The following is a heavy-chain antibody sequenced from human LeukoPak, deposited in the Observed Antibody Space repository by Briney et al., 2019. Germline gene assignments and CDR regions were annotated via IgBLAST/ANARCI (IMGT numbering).Heavy chain of an antibody. D-gene: IGHD6-19*01. V-gene: IGHV1-18*01. J-gene: IGHJ5*02. CDR1: GGTFSSYA. CDR2: ISGYNGHT. Sequence: ASVKVSCKASGGTFSSYAISWVRQAPGQGLEWMGWISGYNGHTNYAQKLQGRVTMTTDKSTSTAYMELRSLRSDDTAVYYCARCPVAGRFDPWGQGTLVTVSS. CDR3: ARCPVAGRFDP.